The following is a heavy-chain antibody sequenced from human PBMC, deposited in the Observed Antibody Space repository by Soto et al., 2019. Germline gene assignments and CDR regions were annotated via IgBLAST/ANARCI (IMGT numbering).Heavy chain of an antibody. Sequence: QVQLVQSGAEVKKPGSSVKVSCKASGVTFSSETISWVRQAPGQGLEWVGGIIPLFGTANYAQKFQGRVTITADESTSTLYIELSSLRSDDTAVYYCATELGANPARPFDSWGQGTLVTVSS. CDR1: GVTFSSET. CDR2: IIPLFGTA. CDR3: ATELGANPARPFDS. V-gene: IGHV1-69*01. J-gene: IGHJ4*02. D-gene: IGHD2-15*01.